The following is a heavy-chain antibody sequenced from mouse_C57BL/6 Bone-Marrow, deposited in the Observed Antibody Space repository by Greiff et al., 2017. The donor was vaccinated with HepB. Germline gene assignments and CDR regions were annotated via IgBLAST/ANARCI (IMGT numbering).Heavy chain of an antibody. J-gene: IGHJ2*01. CDR3: ARVYALYYFDY. D-gene: IGHD2-3*01. CDR1: GFTFSDYY. CDR2: INYDGSST. Sequence: EVQVVESEGGLVQPGSSMKLSCTASGFTFSDYYMAWVRQVPEKGLEWVANINYDGSSTYYLDSLKSRFIISRDNAKNILYLQMSSLKSEDTATYYCARVYALYYFDYWGQGTTLTVSS. V-gene: IGHV5-16*01.